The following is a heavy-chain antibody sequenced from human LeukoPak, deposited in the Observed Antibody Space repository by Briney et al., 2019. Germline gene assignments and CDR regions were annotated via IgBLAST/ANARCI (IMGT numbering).Heavy chain of an antibody. CDR3: VRKGSTMTTSFAS. D-gene: IGHD4-17*01. J-gene: IGHJ4*02. Sequence: GGSLRLSCAASGFTFSTYAMHWVRQAPGKGLEWVALISYDGNNKYYADSVKGRFTISRDNSENTLYLLMDSLRVEDTAMYYCVRKGSTMTTSFASWGQGILVTVSS. V-gene: IGHV3-30*03. CDR1: GFTFSTYA. CDR2: ISYDGNNK.